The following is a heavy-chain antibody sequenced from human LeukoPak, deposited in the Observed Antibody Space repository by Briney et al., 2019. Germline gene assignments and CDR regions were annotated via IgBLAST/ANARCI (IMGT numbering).Heavy chain of an antibody. V-gene: IGHV4-59*08. CDR3: ARLLLSRSYLYYFDY. D-gene: IGHD1-26*01. Sequence: PSETLSLTCTVSGGSISSYYWSWIRQPPGKGLEWIGYIYYSGSTNYNPSLKSRVTISVDTSKNQFSLRLSSVTAADTAVYHCARLLLSRSYLYYFDYWGQGTLVTVSS. J-gene: IGHJ4*02. CDR2: IYYSGST. CDR1: GGSISSYY.